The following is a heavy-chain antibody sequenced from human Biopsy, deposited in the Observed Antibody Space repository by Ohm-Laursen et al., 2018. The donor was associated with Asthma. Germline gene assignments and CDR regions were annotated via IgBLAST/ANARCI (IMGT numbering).Heavy chain of an antibody. J-gene: IGHJ5*02. D-gene: IGHD2-21*02. CDR2: ISYDGSDK. CDR3: AIGEDDIGDSGWFEH. CDR1: GFTFSSFG. V-gene: IGHV3-30*03. Sequence: SLRLSCTASGFTFSSFGIHWVRQAPGKGLEWVAVISYDGSDKYYADSVKGRLTISRDNSKNTLYLQMNSLRAEDTALYYCAIGEDDIGDSGWFEHWGQGTLVTVSS.